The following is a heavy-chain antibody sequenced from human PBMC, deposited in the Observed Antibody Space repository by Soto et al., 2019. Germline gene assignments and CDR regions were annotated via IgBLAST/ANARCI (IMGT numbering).Heavy chain of an antibody. V-gene: IGHV3-30*18. CDR2: ISYDGSNK. J-gene: IGHJ4*02. Sequence: QVQLVESGGGVVQPGRSLRLSCAASGFTFSSYGMHWVRQAPGKGLEWVAVISYDGSNKYYADSVKGRFTISRDNSKNTLYLQMNSLRAEDTAVYYCAKESIAVAGAPSPVDYWGQGTLVTVSS. CDR3: AKESIAVAGAPSPVDY. CDR1: GFTFSSYG. D-gene: IGHD6-19*01.